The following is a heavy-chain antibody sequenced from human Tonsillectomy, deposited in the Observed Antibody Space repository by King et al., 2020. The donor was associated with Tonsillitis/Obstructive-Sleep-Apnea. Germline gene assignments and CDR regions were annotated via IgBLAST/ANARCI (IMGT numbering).Heavy chain of an antibody. CDR2: TSGTGGTT. V-gene: IGHV3-23*04. CDR1: GFTFSNYA. J-gene: IGHJ4*02. CDR3: AKVFGDYVIDY. D-gene: IGHD4-17*01. Sequence: DVQLVESGGGLVQPGGSLRLSCAASGFTFSNYAMSWVRQTPGKGLEWVSATSGTGGTTYSTDSVKGRFTISRENSKNTLYLQMNSMRAEDTAVYFCAKVFGDYVIDYWGQGTLVTVSS.